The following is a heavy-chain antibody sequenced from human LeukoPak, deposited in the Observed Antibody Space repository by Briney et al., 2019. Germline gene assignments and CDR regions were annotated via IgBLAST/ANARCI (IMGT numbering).Heavy chain of an antibody. CDR3: ATSPRALRYFDWSDAFDI. V-gene: IGHV3-7*01. CDR2: IKQDGSEK. Sequence: GGSLRLSCAASGFTFSTLWMSWVRQAPGKGLEWVANIKQDGSEKYYVDSVKGRFTISRDNAKNSLYLQMNSLRAEDTAVYYCATSPRALRYFDWSDAFDIWGQGTMVTVSS. D-gene: IGHD3-9*01. CDR1: GFTFSTLW. J-gene: IGHJ3*02.